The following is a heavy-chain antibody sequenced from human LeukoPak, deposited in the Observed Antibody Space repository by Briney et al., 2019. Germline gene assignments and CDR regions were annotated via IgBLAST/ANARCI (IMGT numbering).Heavy chain of an antibody. CDR3: AKEQYPGYFDF. CDR1: GFIFSGSS. V-gene: IGHV3-30*02. J-gene: IGHJ4*02. Sequence: GGSLRLSCAASGFIFSGSSMHWVRQAPGKGLEWVCFIRFDATNKYYADSVKGRFTISRDNSNNTLYLQLNNVRTEDTATYFCAKEQYPGYFDFWGQGTLVTVSA. CDR2: IRFDATNK. D-gene: IGHD1-14*01.